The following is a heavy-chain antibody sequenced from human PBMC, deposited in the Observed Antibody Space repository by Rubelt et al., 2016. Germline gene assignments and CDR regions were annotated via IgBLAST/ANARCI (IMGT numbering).Heavy chain of an antibody. Sequence: QVQLVQSGAEVKKPGASVKVSCKASGYTFTSYYMHWVRQAPGQGLEWMGIINPSGGRTSYARKFQGRVTMTRDTSTSTVYMELSSLRSEDTAVYYCARTKTVEMATIPLAYWGQGTLVTVSS. V-gene: IGHV1-46*01. CDR3: ARTKTVEMATIPLAY. D-gene: IGHD5-24*01. CDR2: INPSGGRT. CDR1: GYTFTSYY. J-gene: IGHJ4*02.